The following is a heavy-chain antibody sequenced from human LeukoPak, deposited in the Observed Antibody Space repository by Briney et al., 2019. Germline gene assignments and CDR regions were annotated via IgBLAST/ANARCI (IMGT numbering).Heavy chain of an antibody. CDR3: AKDREYSSSSSLDY. V-gene: IGHV3-9*01. J-gene: IGHJ4*02. CDR1: GFTFDDYA. Sequence: PGRSLRLSCAASGFTFDDYAMHWVRQAPGKGLEWVSGISWNSGSIGYADSVKGRFTISRDNAKNSLYLQMNSLRAEDTALYYCAKDREYSSSSSLDYRGQGTLVTVSS. D-gene: IGHD6-6*01. CDR2: ISWNSGSI.